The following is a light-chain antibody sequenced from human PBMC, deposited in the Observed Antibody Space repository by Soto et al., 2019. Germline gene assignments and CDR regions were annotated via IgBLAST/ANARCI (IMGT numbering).Light chain of an antibody. J-gene: IGKJ1*01. CDR1: QSVSSY. V-gene: IGKV3-11*01. CDR2: DAS. CDR3: QQRSNWRWT. Sequence: EIVLTQSPATLSLSPGERATLSCRASQSVSSYLAWYQQKPGQAPRLLIYDASNRATGIPARFSGSGSGTDFTLTISSLEPEDFAVSYCQQRSNWRWTFGQGTKVDIK.